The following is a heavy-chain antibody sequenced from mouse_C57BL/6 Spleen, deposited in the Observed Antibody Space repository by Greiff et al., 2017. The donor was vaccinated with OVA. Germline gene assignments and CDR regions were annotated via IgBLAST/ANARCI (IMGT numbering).Heavy chain of an antibody. D-gene: IGHD2-1*01. V-gene: IGHV6-6*01. CDR2: IRNKANNHAT. Sequence: EVQLKESGGGLVQPGGSMKLSCAASGFTFSDAWMDWVRQSPEKGLEWVAEIRNKANNHATYYAESVKGRFTISRDDSKSSVYLQMNSLRAEYTGIYYCTRGNYVAWFAYWGQGTLVTVSA. CDR3: TRGNYVAWFAY. J-gene: IGHJ3*01. CDR1: GFTFSDAW.